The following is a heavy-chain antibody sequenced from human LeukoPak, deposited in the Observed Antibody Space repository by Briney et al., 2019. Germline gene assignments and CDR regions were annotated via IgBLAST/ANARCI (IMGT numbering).Heavy chain of an antibody. Sequence: QTGGSLRLSCAASGFTFSSYAMSWVRQAPGKGLEWVSAISGSGGSTYYADSVKGRFTISRDNSKNTLYLQMNSLRAEDTAVYYCAKRRGLELLYYYYMDVWGKGTTVTVSS. CDR3: AKRRGLELLYYYYMDV. CDR2: ISGSGGST. CDR1: GFTFSSYA. D-gene: IGHD1-7*01. V-gene: IGHV3-23*01. J-gene: IGHJ6*03.